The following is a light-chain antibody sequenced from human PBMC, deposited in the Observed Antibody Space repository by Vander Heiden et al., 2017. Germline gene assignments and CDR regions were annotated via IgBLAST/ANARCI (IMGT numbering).Light chain of an antibody. V-gene: IGLV3-21*03. J-gene: IGLJ3*02. CDR3: QVWDDTSGV. CDR1: NIGTKS. Sequence: SYVLTQPPSVSVAPGKTARITCGGNNIGTKSVHWYQQKPGQAPVLVVYDDSDRPSGIPDRSSGSNSGNTATLTITRVEAGDEADYYCQVWDDTSGVFGGGTKLTVL. CDR2: DDS.